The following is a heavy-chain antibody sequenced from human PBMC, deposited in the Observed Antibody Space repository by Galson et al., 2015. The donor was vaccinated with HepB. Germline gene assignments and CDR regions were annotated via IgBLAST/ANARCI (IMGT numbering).Heavy chain of an antibody. Sequence: SLRLSCAASGFTFSDYYMSWIRQAPGKGLEWVSYISSSSSYTYYADSVKGRFTISRDNSKNTLYLQMNSLRAEDTAVYYCARGRVGVWSGFDYWGQGTLVTVSS. D-gene: IGHD1-26*01. CDR1: GFTFSDYY. CDR3: ARGRVGVWSGFDY. J-gene: IGHJ4*02. CDR2: ISSSSSYT. V-gene: IGHV3-11*06.